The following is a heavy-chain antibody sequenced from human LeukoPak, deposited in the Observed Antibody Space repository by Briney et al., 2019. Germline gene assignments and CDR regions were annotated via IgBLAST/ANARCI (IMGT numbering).Heavy chain of an antibody. V-gene: IGHV3-53*01. J-gene: IGHJ4*02. CDR2: IYTGGGR. CDR3: ARGIDY. Sequence: PGGSLRLSCAASGFTLSGYSMNWVRQAPGKELEWVSVIYTGGGRYYADSVRGRFTISRDTSKNMVFLQMNSLRVEDTAVYYCARGIDYWGRGTLVTVSS. CDR1: GFTLSGYS.